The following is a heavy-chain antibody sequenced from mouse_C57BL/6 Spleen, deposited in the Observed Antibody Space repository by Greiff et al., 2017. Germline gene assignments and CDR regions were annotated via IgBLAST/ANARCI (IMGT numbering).Heavy chain of an antibody. CDR1: GYTFTSYW. CDR3: AREDGYYEGYAMDY. CDR2: IYPSDSET. D-gene: IGHD2-3*01. Sequence: VQLQQPGAELVRPGSSVTLSCKASGYTFTSYWMDWVKQRPGQGLEWIGNIYPSDSETHYNQKFKDKATLTVDKSSSTAYMQLSSLTSEDSAVYYCAREDGYYEGYAMDYWGQGASVPVSS. J-gene: IGHJ4*01. V-gene: IGHV1-61*01.